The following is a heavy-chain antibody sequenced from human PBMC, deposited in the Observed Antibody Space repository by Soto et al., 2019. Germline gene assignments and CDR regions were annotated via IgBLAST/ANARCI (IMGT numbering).Heavy chain of an antibody. D-gene: IGHD1-1*01. V-gene: IGHV3-30-3*01. CDR1: GFTFSSYA. Sequence: LRLSCAASGFTFSSYAMHGVRQAPGKGLEWVAVISYDGSNKYYADSVKGRFTISRDNTKNTLYLQMNSLRAEDTAVYFCASEQLAVLRGVLDYWGQGTLVTVS. J-gene: IGHJ4*02. CDR3: ASEQLAVLRGVLDY. CDR2: ISYDGSNK.